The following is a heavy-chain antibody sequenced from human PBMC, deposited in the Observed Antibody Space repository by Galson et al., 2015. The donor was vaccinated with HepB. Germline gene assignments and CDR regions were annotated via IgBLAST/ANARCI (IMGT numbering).Heavy chain of an antibody. D-gene: IGHD1-26*01. J-gene: IGHJ6*02. CDR2: SSGNGRST. Sequence: SLRLSCAASGFILSTFAMSWVRQAPGKGLEWVSSSSGNGRSTYYADSVKGRFTISRDNSKNTLYLQMNSLRAEDTAVYYCARVGIFDQYYYYGTDVWGQGTTFTVSS. V-gene: IGHV3-23*01. CDR1: GFILSTFA. CDR3: ARVGIFDQYYYYGTDV.